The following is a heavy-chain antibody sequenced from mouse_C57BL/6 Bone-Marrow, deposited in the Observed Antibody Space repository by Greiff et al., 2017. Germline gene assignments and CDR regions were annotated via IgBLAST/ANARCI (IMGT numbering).Heavy chain of an antibody. CDR1: GFNIKDDY. D-gene: IGHD2-3*01. V-gene: IGHV14-4*01. J-gene: IGHJ2*01. Sequence: VQLQQSGAELVRPGASVKLSCTASGFNIKDDYMHWVKQRPEQGLEWIGWIDPENGDTEYASKFQGKATITADTSSNTADLQLSSLTSEDTAVYYCTTGVYDGDYEDSWGHGTTRTVSS. CDR3: TTGVYDGDYEDS. CDR2: IDPENGDT.